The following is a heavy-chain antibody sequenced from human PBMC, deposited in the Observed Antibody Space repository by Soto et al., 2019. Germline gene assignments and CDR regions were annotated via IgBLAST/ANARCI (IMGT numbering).Heavy chain of an antibody. D-gene: IGHD6-6*01. J-gene: IGHJ6*03. Sequence: GGSLRLSCAASGFTLSGYAMDWVRQAPGKGLEYFLGISSNGVGTYYANSVLGRFIISRDNSKNTVYLQMGSLRPEDMAVYYCARRARPDFYYMDVWGKGTTVTVSS. V-gene: IGHV3-64*01. CDR3: ARRARPDFYYMDV. CDR1: GFTLSGYA. CDR2: ISSNGVGT.